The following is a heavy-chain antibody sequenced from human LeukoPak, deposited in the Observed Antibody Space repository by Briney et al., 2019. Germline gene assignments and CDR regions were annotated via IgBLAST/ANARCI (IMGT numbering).Heavy chain of an antibody. CDR2: IDTDGSST. J-gene: IGHJ6*03. CDR3: ARSEYSSTWYGDHYYYYMDV. V-gene: IGHV3-74*01. Sequence: GGSLRLSCAASGFTFSSFWMHWVRQAPGKGPVWVSRIDTDGSSTVYADSVKGRFTSSRGNAKNTLYLQMNSLRAEDTAVYYCARSEYSSTWYGDHYYYYMDVWGKGTTVTVSS. D-gene: IGHD6-13*01. CDR1: GFTFSSFW.